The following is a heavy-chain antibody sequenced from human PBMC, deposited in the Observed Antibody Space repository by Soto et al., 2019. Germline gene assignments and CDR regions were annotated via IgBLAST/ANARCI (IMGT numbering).Heavy chain of an antibody. CDR2: ISPSGSP. CDR1: GGSVNSGGYS. J-gene: IGHJ5*02. CDR3: TRGVLA. Sequence: SETLSLTCSVSGGSVNSGGYSWSWIRQPPGKGLEWIGFISPSGSPAYNPSLKSRVTISVDRSNNQISLEISSVTAADTAVYYCTRGVLAWGPGALVTVSS. D-gene: IGHD2-8*01. V-gene: IGHV4-30-2*01.